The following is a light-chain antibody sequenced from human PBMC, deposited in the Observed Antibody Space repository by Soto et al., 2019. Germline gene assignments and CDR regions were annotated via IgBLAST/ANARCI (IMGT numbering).Light chain of an antibody. Sequence: EIVLTQSPGTLSLSPGERATLSCRASQSVSSSYLAWYQQKPGQAPRLLIYGASSRATGIPDRFIGSGSGTDFTLTISRLEPEDFSVYYCQQYGSSPGFTFGPWTKVDIK. V-gene: IGKV3-20*01. CDR1: QSVSSSY. CDR2: GAS. J-gene: IGKJ3*01. CDR3: QQYGSSPGFT.